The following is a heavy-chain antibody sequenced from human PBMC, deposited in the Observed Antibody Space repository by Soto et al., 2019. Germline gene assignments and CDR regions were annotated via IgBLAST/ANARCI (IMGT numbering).Heavy chain of an antibody. Sequence: EVQLLESGGGLVQPGGSLRLSCAASGFTFSSYAMSWVRQAPGKGLEWVSAISGSGGSTYYADSVKGRFTISRDNSKNTLYLKMNSRRAEDTAVSYCAKENGYSSSWFEFDYWGQGTLVTVSS. V-gene: IGHV3-23*01. J-gene: IGHJ4*02. CDR2: ISGSGGST. CDR3: AKENGYSSSWFEFDY. CDR1: GFTFSSYA. D-gene: IGHD6-13*01.